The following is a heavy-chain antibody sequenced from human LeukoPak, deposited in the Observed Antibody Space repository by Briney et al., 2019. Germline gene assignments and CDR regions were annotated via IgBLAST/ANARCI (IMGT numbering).Heavy chain of an antibody. Sequence: HPGGSLRLSCAASGFTFSSYGMHWVRQAPGKGLEWMSVISYDGRNKYFADSVKGRFTLSRDNSKNTLYLQMNNLRAEDTAVYYCARGQRAHVEWSYYMDVWGKGTTVTVTS. V-gene: IGHV3-30*03. J-gene: IGHJ6*03. D-gene: IGHD3-3*01. CDR2: ISYDGRNK. CDR3: ARGQRAHVEWSYYMDV. CDR1: GFTFSSYG.